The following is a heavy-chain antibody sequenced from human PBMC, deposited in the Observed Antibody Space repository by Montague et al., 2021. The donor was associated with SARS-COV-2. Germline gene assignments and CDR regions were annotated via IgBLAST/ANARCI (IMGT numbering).Heavy chain of an antibody. CDR2: TYYRSEWYS. Sequence: CAISGDSVSTNSGTWNWVRLSPSRGLEWLGRTYYRSEWYSDYSVSVKSRISINPDTSKNQFSLQLNSVTPEDTAVYYCARAERGSCGDGNCYQYFFNYWGQGTQVTVSS. D-gene: IGHD2-15*01. J-gene: IGHJ4*02. CDR3: ARAERGSCGDGNCYQYFFNY. CDR1: GDSVSTNSGT. V-gene: IGHV6-1*01.